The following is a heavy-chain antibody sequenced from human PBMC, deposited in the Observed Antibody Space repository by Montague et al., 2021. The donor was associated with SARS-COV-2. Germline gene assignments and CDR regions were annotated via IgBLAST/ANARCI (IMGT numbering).Heavy chain of an antibody. Sequence: SLRLSCAASGFTFSGYSMNWVRQAPGKGLEWVSGISSSSDNAHYADSVKGRFTISRDNAKNSLYLQMTSLKAGDRAVYFRGKSVEHAYHYQYCSMDV. J-gene: IGHJ6*01. CDR3: GKSVEHAYHYQYCSMDV. CDR2: ISSSSDNA. CDR1: GFTFSGYS. D-gene: IGHD5-24*01. V-gene: IGHV3-21*04.